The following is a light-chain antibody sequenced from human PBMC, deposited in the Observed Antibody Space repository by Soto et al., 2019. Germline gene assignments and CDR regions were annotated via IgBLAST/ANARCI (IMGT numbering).Light chain of an antibody. J-gene: IGKJ5*01. V-gene: IGKV1-9*01. CDR3: QQRYSTPIT. Sequence: PLTQSPAFLSASVGARVTITCRASQGISSYLAWYHQKPGTAPKLLIYAASTLQSGVPSRFRGIGSGTDFTINISCPQSEDCETDYGQQRYSTPITFGQGTRLEI. CDR1: QGISSY. CDR2: AAS.